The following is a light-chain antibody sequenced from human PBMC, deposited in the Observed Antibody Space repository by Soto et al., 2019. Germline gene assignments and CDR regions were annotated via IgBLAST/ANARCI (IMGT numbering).Light chain of an antibody. J-gene: IGLJ3*02. CDR2: KVS. CDR1: SNDIGGYNY. Sequence: QSALTQPASVSGSPGQSITIPCTGSSNDIGGYNYVSWYQQHPGRAPKLVIYKVSDRPSGVSTRFSASKSGNTASLTISGLQAEDAADYYCSSYSTTTTPQWVFGGGTKLTVL. V-gene: IGLV2-14*01. CDR3: SSYSTTTTPQWV.